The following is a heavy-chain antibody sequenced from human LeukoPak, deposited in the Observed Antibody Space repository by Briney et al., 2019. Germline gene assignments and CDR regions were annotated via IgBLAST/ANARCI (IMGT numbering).Heavy chain of an antibody. D-gene: IGHD5-18*01. Sequence: SETLSLTCTVSGGSISGGSYYWSWIRQPAGKGLEWIGRIYTSGSTNYNPSLKSRVTISVDTSKNQFSLKLSSVTAADTAVYYCARVAASYWYFDLWGRGTLVTVSS. V-gene: IGHV4-61*02. CDR1: GGSISGGSYY. CDR2: IYTSGST. CDR3: ARVAASYWYFDL. J-gene: IGHJ2*01.